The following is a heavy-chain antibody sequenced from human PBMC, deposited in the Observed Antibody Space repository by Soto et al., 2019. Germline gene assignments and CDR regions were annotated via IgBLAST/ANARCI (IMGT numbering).Heavy chain of an antibody. Sequence: EVQLVESGGGLVQPGGSLRLSCAASGLTFSKYWMSWVRQAPGKGLEWVANIKQDGSEKNYVDSVKGRFTISTDNAKTSLYLQMNSLRAEDTAVYYCVTASLWGQGTLVTVSS. V-gene: IGHV3-7*01. CDR3: VTASL. J-gene: IGHJ4*02. CDR2: IKQDGSEK. CDR1: GLTFSKYW.